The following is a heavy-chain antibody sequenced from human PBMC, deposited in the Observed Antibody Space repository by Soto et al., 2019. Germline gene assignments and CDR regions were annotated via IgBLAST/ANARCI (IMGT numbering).Heavy chain of an antibody. CDR2: MNPNSGNT. CDR3: ARGGSIEQQLASNWFDP. V-gene: IGHV1-8*01. CDR1: GYTFTSYD. D-gene: IGHD6-13*01. J-gene: IGHJ5*02. Sequence: QVQLVQSGAEVKKPGASVKVSCKASGYTFTSYDINWVRQATGQGIEWMGWMNPNSGNTGYAQKFQGRVTMTRNTSISTAYMELSSLRSEDTAVYYCARGGSIEQQLASNWFDPWGQGTLVTVSS.